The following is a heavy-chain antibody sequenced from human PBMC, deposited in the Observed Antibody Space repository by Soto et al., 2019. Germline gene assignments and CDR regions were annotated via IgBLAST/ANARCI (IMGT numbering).Heavy chain of an antibody. CDR3: ARDSQYSTSWQRFDS. J-gene: IGHJ4*02. CDR1: GYTFTNYA. V-gene: IGHV1-18*01. Sequence: QVQLVQSGVKVKKPGASVKVSCKASGYTFTNYAISWVRQAPGRGLERMGWVNTYNGNPNYAQIFQGRVTMTTDTSTGTAYMELRSLKSDDSAVYYCARDSQYSTSWQRFDSWGQGTLVTVSS. CDR2: VNTYNGNP. D-gene: IGHD6-13*01.